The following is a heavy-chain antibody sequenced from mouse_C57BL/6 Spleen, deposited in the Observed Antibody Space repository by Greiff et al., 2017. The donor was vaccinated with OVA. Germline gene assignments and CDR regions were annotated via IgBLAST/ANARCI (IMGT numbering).Heavy chain of an antibody. D-gene: IGHD2-4*01. CDR1: GFTFSDYG. CDR3: ARMDYDYYAMDY. V-gene: IGHV5-17*01. Sequence: EVHLVESGGGLVKPGGSLKLSCAASGFTFSDYGMHWVRQAPEKGLEWVAYISSGSSTIYYADTVKGRFTISRDNAKNTLFLQMPSLRSEDTAMYYCARMDYDYYAMDYWGQGTSVTVSS. CDR2: ISSGSSTI. J-gene: IGHJ4*01.